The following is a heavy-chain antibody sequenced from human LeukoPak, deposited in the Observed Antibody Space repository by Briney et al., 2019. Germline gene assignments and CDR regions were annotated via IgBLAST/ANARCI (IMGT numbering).Heavy chain of an antibody. CDR1: GFTFSSYG. D-gene: IGHD6-13*01. CDR3: ARDQSSSWYNFDY. CDR2: ISSSSSYI. Sequence: PGGSLRLSCAASGFTFSSYGMNWVRQAPGKGLEWVSSISSSSSYIYYADSVKGRFTISRDNAKNSLYLQMNSLRVEDTAVYYCARDQSSSWYNFDYWGQGTLVTVSS. J-gene: IGHJ4*02. V-gene: IGHV3-21*01.